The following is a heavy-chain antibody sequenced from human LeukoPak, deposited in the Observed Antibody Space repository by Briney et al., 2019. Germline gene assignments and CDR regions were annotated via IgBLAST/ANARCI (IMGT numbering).Heavy chain of an antibody. CDR2: ISASGGDT. D-gene: IGHD6-13*01. J-gene: IGHJ4*02. CDR1: GFIFNSYA. Sequence: GGSLRLSCVASGFIFNSYAMTWVRQAPGKGLEWVSGISASGGDTWYPDSVKGRFTLSRENSKNALFLQMNSLRVEDTAIYYCAKDAAGPEYWGQGTRVTV. CDR3: AKDAAGPEY. V-gene: IGHV3-23*01.